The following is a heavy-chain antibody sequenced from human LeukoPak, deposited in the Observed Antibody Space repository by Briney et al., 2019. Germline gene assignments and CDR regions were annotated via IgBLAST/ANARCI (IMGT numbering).Heavy chain of an antibody. V-gene: IGHV4-61*02. D-gene: IGHD4-17*01. CDR2: IYTSGST. CDR1: GGSISSGSYY. J-gene: IGHJ4*02. Sequence: MASETLSLTCTVSGGSISSGSYYWSWIRQPAGKGLEWIGRIYTSGSTNYNPSLKSRVTISVDTSKNQFSLKLSSVTAADTAVYYCANSIDFDYGDYYFDYWGQGALVTISS. CDR3: ANSIDFDYGDYYFDY.